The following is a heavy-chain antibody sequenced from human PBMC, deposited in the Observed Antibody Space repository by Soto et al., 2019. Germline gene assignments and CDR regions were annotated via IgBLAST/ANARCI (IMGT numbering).Heavy chain of an antibody. CDR2: IYYSGST. Sequence: PSETLSLTCTVSGGSISSGDYYWSWIRQPPGKGLEWIGYIYYSGSTYYNPSLKSRVTISVDTSKNQFSLKLSSVTAADTAVYYCARLLAVAGELGMDVWGQGTTVTVSS. D-gene: IGHD6-19*01. J-gene: IGHJ6*02. CDR1: GGSISSGDYY. V-gene: IGHV4-30-4*01. CDR3: ARLLAVAGELGMDV.